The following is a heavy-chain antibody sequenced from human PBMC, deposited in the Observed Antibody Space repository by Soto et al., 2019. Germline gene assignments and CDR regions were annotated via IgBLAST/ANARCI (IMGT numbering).Heavy chain of an antibody. CDR3: ARDLWGYCGADCYPLDV. D-gene: IGHD2-21*02. J-gene: IGHJ6*02. CDR2: MYNTGST. V-gene: IGHV4-59*01. CDR1: SASIISYY. Sequence: SETLSLTCTVSSASIISYYWSWIRQPPGKGLEWIGYMYNTGSTIYNPSLKSRVTISVDTSKNQFSLKLNSVTAADTAVYYCARDLWGYCGADCYPLDVWGQGTTVTVS.